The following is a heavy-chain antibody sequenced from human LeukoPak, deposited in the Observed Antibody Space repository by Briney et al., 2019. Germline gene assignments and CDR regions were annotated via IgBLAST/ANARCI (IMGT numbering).Heavy chain of an antibody. CDR2: ISYDGTNK. J-gene: IGHJ6*03. CDR1: GFTLSNYV. CDR3: ARSPTYYYMDV. Sequence: PGESLRLSCAASGFTLSNYVIHWVRQAPGKGLDWLAVISYDGTNKYYAESVKGRFTISRDHSKSTVDLQMDSLGGADTAVYYCARSPTYYYMDVWGKGTTVTVSS. V-gene: IGHV3-30-3*01.